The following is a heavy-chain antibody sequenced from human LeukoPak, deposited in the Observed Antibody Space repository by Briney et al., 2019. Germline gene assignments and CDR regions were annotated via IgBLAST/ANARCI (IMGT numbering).Heavy chain of an antibody. D-gene: IGHD3-16*02. CDR2: IYSGGST. Sequence: GGSLRLSCAASGFTVSSNYMSWVRQAPGKGLEWVSVIYSGGSTYYADSVKGRFTISRDNSKNTLYLQMNSLRAEDTAVYYCARDPHGLSGYAFDYWGQGTLVTVSS. CDR1: GFTVSSNY. CDR3: ARDPHGLSGYAFDY. J-gene: IGHJ4*02. V-gene: IGHV3-66*01.